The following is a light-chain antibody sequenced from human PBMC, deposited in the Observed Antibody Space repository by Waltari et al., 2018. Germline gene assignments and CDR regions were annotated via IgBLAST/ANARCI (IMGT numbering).Light chain of an antibody. CDR3: SSFAGSSQML. CDR1: SSDVGGFYY. V-gene: IGLV2-8*01. CDR2: EVS. J-gene: IGLJ2*01. Sequence: QSALTQPPSASGSPGQSVPIPCTGTSSDVGGFYYVSWYQQHPGKVPRLMIYEVSKRPSGVPDRFSGSKSGNTASLTVSGLQVEDEADYYCSSFAGSSQMLFGGGTKLTVL.